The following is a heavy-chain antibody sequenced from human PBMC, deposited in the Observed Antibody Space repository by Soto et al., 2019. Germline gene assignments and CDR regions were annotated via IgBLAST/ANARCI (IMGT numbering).Heavy chain of an antibody. V-gene: IGHV4-39*01. J-gene: IGHJ4*02. CDR1: GGSISSSSYY. CDR3: ARLGYCSGGSCYSPIDY. CDR2: IYYSGST. Sequence: QLQLQESGPGLVKPSETLSLTCTVSGGSISSSSYYWGWIRQPPGKGLEWIGSIYYSGSTYYNPSLKSGVTIPVDTSKNQFSLKLSSVTAADTAVYYCARLGYCSGGSCYSPIDYWGQGTLVTVSS. D-gene: IGHD2-15*01.